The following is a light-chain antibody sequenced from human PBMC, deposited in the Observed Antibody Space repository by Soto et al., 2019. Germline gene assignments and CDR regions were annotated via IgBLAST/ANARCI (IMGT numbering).Light chain of an antibody. CDR3: QQYGGSPPAYT. Sequence: EVVLTQSPGTLSLSPGERATLSCRASQSVDRNYLSWFQHKRGQPPRVLVFATSSRATGTPVRFSGSGSGTNFTLTINRVEPEDFAVYYCQQYGGSPPAYTFGLGTKLEI. CDR1: QSVDRNY. CDR2: ATS. J-gene: IGKJ2*01. V-gene: IGKV3-20*01.